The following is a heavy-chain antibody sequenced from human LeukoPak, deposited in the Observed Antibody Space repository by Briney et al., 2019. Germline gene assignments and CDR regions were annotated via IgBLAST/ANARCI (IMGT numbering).Heavy chain of an antibody. V-gene: IGHV1-69*04. CDR1: GGTFSSYA. Sequence: RASVKVSCKASGGTFSSYAISWVRQAPGQGLEWMGRIIPILGIANYAQKFQGRVTITADKSTSTAYMELSSLRSEDTAVYYCARGIAVAGIPRGFDPWGQGTLVTVSS. D-gene: IGHD6-19*01. CDR3: ARGIAVAGIPRGFDP. J-gene: IGHJ5*02. CDR2: IIPILGIA.